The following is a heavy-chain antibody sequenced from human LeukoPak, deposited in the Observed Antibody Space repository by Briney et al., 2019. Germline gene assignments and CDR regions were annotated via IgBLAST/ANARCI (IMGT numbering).Heavy chain of an antibody. CDR2: MHYIGTT. V-gene: IGHV4-31*11. CDR1: SGSFSGYY. D-gene: IGHD3-22*01. Sequence: KSSETLSLTCAVYSGSFSGYYWSWIRQYPGKGLEWIAYMHYIGTTYYNPSLKSRITISVDTSKNQFSLKLSSVTAADTAVYYCARYFFDGSGYSNWFDPWGQGTLVTVSS. CDR3: ARYFFDGSGYSNWFDP. J-gene: IGHJ5*02.